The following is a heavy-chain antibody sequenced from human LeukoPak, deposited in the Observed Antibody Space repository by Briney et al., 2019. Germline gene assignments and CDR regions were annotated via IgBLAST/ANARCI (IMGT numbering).Heavy chain of an antibody. CDR1: GYTFTGYY. V-gene: IGHV1-2*02. CDR3: ARGPSTAAFDY. Sequence: ASVKVSCKASGYTFTGYYIHWFRQAPGQGLEWMGWINPNNGGTNYAQKFQGRVTMTRDTSITTAYMELTRLRSDDTAVYYCARGPSTAAFDYWGQGTLVTVSS. J-gene: IGHJ4*02. D-gene: IGHD6-6*01. CDR2: INPNNGGT.